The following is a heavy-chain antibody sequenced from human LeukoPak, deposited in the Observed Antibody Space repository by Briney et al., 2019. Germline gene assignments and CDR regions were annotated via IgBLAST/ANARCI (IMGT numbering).Heavy chain of an antibody. CDR1: GGSISSSTYY. Sequence: SETLSLTCTVSGGSISSSTYYWGWIRQPPGKGLEWIGSLYYSGNTYYNPSLKSRVTISVDTSKNQFSLKLSSVTAADAAVYYCARHTHSGCDLSYWGQGTLVTISS. J-gene: IGHJ4*02. CDR3: ARHTHSGCDLSY. V-gene: IGHV4-39*01. D-gene: IGHD5-12*01. CDR2: LYYSGNT.